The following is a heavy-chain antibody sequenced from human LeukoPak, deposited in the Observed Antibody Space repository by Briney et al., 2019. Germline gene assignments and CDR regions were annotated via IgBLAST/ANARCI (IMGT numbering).Heavy chain of an antibody. CDR1: GFTFSSYS. CDR2: IGSSSSTI. V-gene: IGHV3-48*01. Sequence: GGSLRLSCAASGFTFSSYSMNWVRQAPGKGLEWVSYIGSSSSTIYYADSVKGRFTISRDNAKNSLYLQMNSLRAEDTAVYYCARDAGWLRAHDAFDIWGQGTMVTVSS. D-gene: IGHD5-12*01. CDR3: ARDAGWLRAHDAFDI. J-gene: IGHJ3*02.